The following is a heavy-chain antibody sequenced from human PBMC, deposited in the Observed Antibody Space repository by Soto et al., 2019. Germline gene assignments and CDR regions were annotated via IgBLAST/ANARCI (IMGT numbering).Heavy chain of an antibody. Sequence: ASVKVSCKASGYTFTRYTMYWVRQAPGQRLDCMGWINAGNDNIKYSQKFQGRVTITTDTSASTAYMDLTSLRSEDTAVYYCARDGAPTYSWNYQQNGMDVWGQGTTVTVSS. D-gene: IGHD1-7*01. CDR1: GYTFTRYT. J-gene: IGHJ6*02. CDR2: INAGNDNI. V-gene: IGHV1-3*01. CDR3: ARDGAPTYSWNYQQNGMDV.